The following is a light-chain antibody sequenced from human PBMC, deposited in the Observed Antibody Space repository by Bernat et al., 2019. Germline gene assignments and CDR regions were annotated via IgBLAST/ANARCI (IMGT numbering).Light chain of an antibody. J-gene: IGLJ3*02. Sequence: SYELTQPPSVSVSPGQTARITCSGDALPKQYAYWYQQKPGQAPVLVLYKDSERPSGIPERFSGSSSGTTVTLTISGVQAEDEADYDCPSADSSGTYEFGGGTKLTVL. CDR1: ALPKQY. V-gene: IGLV3-25*03. CDR2: KDS. CDR3: PSADSSGTYE.